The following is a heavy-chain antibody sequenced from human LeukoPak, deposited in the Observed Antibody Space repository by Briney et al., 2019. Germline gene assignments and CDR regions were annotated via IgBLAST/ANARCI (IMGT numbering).Heavy chain of an antibody. CDR1: GDSISNYY. J-gene: IGHJ4*02. Sequence: SETLSLTCPVSGDSISNYYWSWIRQPPGKGLEWIGYIYSSGSTKYHPSLKSRLTISVDMSKSQFSLKLNSVTAADTAVYYCARQLSGSSGLDYWGQGTLVTVSS. CDR3: ARQLSGSSGLDY. V-gene: IGHV4-59*08. D-gene: IGHD6-19*01. CDR2: IYSSGST.